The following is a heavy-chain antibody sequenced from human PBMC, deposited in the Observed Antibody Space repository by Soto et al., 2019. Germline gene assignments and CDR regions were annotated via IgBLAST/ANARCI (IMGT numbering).Heavy chain of an antibody. Sequence: PSETLSLTCTVSGGSISSGDYYWSWIRQPPGKGLEWIGYIYYSGSTYYNPSLKSRVTIPVDTSKNQFSLKLSSVTAADTAVYYCARETYYDFWSGFDYWGQGTLVTVSS. CDR3: ARETYYDFWSGFDY. CDR1: GGSISSGDYY. J-gene: IGHJ4*02. CDR2: IYYSGST. D-gene: IGHD3-3*01. V-gene: IGHV4-30-4*01.